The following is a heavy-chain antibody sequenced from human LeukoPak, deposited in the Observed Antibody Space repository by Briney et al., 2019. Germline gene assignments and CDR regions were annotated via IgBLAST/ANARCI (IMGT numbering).Heavy chain of an antibody. V-gene: IGHV3-23*01. CDR1: GFTFSSYA. J-gene: IGHJ4*02. CDR2: ISGSGGST. CDR3: AKNVWGSYRSNYYFDD. D-gene: IGHD3-16*02. Sequence: PGGSLRLSCAASGFTFSSYAMSWVRQAPGKGLEWVSAISGSGGSTYYADSVKGRFTISRDNSKNMLYLQMNSLRAEDTAVYYCAKNVWGSYRSNYYFDDWGQGTLVTVSS.